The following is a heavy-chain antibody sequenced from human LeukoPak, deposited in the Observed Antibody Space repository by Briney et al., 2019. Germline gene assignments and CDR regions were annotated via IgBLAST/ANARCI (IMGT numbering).Heavy chain of an antibody. V-gene: IGHV3-66*01. D-gene: IGHD3-10*01. CDR3: ARWFGELRGAFDI. CDR1: GFTVSSDY. CDR2: IYSGGST. Sequence: GGSLRLSCAASGFTVSSDYMSWVRQAPGKGLEWVSVIYSGGSTYYADSVKGRFTISRDNSKNTLYLQMNSLRAEDTAVYYCARWFGELRGAFDIWGQGTMVTVSS. J-gene: IGHJ3*02.